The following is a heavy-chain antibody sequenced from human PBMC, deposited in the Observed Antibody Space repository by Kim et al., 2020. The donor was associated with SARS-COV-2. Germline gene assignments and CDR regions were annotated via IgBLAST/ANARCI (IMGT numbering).Heavy chain of an antibody. CDR1: GYSFTSFG. CDR3: ARGQWSQSAVDF. D-gene: IGHD6-19*01. Sequence: ASVKVSCKASGYSFTSFGITWVRQAPGQGLEWMGWISTYSGDANYAQKLQGRVTMTRDTSTTTAYVELGSLRPDDTAVYYCARGQWSQSAVDFWGQGTL. CDR2: ISTYSGDA. J-gene: IGHJ4*02. V-gene: IGHV1-18*01.